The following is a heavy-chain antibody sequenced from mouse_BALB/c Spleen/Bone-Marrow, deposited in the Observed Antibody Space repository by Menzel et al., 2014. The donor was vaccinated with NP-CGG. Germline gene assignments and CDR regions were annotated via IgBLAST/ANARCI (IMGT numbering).Heavy chain of an antibody. J-gene: IGHJ1*01. D-gene: IGHD4-1*01. CDR1: GFNIKDTY. Sequence: EVMLVESGAELVKPGASVKLPCTASGFNIKDTYMHWVKQRPEQGLEWIGRIDPANGNTKYDPKFQGKATITADTSSNTAYLQLSSLTSGDTAVYYCARAGRGRYFDVWGAGTTVTVSS. CDR2: IDPANGNT. CDR3: ARAGRGRYFDV. V-gene: IGHV14-3*02.